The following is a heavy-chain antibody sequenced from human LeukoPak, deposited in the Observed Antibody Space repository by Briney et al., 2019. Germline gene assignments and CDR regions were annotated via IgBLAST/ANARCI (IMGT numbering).Heavy chain of an antibody. Sequence: SETLSLTCTVSGGSISSSSYYWGWIRQPPGKGLEWIGSMYYSGSTYCNPSLKSRVTISVDTSKNQLSLKLSSVTAADTAVYYCARGSRLQAYWGQGTLVTVSS. CDR1: GGSISSSSYY. CDR3: ARGSRLQAY. CDR2: MYYSGST. J-gene: IGHJ4*02. V-gene: IGHV4-39*01. D-gene: IGHD5-24*01.